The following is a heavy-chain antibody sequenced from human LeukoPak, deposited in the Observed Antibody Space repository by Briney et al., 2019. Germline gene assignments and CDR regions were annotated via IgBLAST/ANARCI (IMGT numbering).Heavy chain of an antibody. Sequence: GGSLRLSCAASGFTFSSYGMHWVRQAPGKGLEWVAVIWYDGSNKYYADPVKGRFTISRDNSKNTLYLQMNSLRAEDTAVYYCASDSSGWYYFDYWGQGTLVTVSS. D-gene: IGHD6-19*01. CDR2: IWYDGSNK. CDR3: ASDSSGWYYFDY. V-gene: IGHV3-33*01. J-gene: IGHJ4*02. CDR1: GFTFSSYG.